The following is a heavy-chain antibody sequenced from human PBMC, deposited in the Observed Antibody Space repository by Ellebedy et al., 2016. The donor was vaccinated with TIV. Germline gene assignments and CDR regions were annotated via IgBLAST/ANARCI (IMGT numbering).Heavy chain of an antibody. CDR3: VRDLTNYGSSSY. CDR1: GYTFTGYY. D-gene: IGHD3-22*01. CDR2: INPKDGDT. Sequence: AASVKVSCKASGYTFTGYYIHWVRQAPGQGLEWVGWINPKDGDTAYAQNLQGRVIMTGDPSITTAYMELSWLISDDTAVYYCVRDLTNYGSSSYWGQGTPVTVSS. J-gene: IGHJ4*02. V-gene: IGHV1-2*02.